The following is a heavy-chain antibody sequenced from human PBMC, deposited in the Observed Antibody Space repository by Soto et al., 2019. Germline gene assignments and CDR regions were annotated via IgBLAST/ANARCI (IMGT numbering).Heavy chain of an antibody. V-gene: IGHV6-1*01. Sequence: SRTLSLTCAISGDSVSSNSAAWNWIRQSPSRGLEWLGRTYYRSKWYKEYAASVKSRITTNPDTSKNQFSLQLNSVSPEDTAVYYCARTVGWLDPWGQGSLVTVSS. J-gene: IGHJ5*02. CDR2: TYYRSKWYK. D-gene: IGHD1-26*01. CDR3: ARTVGWLDP. CDR1: GDSVSSNSAA.